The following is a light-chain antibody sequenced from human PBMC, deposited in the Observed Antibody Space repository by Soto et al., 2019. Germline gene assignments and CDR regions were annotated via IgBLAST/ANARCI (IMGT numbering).Light chain of an antibody. CDR1: QNVRSN. V-gene: IGKV3-15*01. CDR2: GAS. CDR3: HQYNNWPRT. J-gene: IGKJ1*01. Sequence: EIVMTQSPATLSVSPGERATLSCRASQNVRSNLAWYQQKPGQAPRLLIYGASTRATGIPARFSGSGSGTEFTLTISSLQSEDFAVYFCHQYNNWPRTFGQGTKVDIK.